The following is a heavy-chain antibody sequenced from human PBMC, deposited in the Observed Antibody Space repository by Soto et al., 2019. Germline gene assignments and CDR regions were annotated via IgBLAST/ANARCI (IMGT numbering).Heavy chain of an antibody. V-gene: IGHV3-30-3*01. CDR3: ARDPYRYSYGETFDY. J-gene: IGHJ4*02. CDR1: GFTFSSYA. CDR2: ISYDGSNK. D-gene: IGHD5-18*01. Sequence: QVQLVESGGGVVQPGRSLRLSCAASGFTFSSYAMHWVRQAPGKGLEWVAVISYDGSNKYYADSVKGRFTISRDNSKNTLYLQMNSLRVEDTAVYYCARDPYRYSYGETFDYWGQGTLVTVSS.